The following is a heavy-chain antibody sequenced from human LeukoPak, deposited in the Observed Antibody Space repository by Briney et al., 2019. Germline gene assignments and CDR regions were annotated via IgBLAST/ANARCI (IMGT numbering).Heavy chain of an antibody. CDR2: IYSGGST. Sequence: SGGSLRLSCAASGFTVSSNFMSWVRQAPGKGLEWVSVIYSGGSTYYADSVKGRFTISRDNSKNTLYLQMNSLRAEDTAVYYCAREGLDAFDIWGQGTMVTVSS. CDR3: AREGLDAFDI. V-gene: IGHV3-66*02. J-gene: IGHJ3*02. CDR1: GFTVSSNF.